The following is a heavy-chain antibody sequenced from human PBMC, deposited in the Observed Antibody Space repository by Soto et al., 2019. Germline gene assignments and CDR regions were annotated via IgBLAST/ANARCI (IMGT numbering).Heavy chain of an antibody. CDR1: GGSISSSSYY. Sequence: QLQLQESGPGLVKPSETLSLTCTVSGGSISSSSYYWGWIRQPPGKGLEWIGSIYYSGSTYYNPSLKSRVTISVDTSKNQFSLKLSSVTAADTAVYYCARHPIQLWSYYYYYYGMDVWGQGTTVTVSS. CDR2: IYYSGST. D-gene: IGHD5-18*01. V-gene: IGHV4-39*01. CDR3: ARHPIQLWSYYYYYYGMDV. J-gene: IGHJ6*02.